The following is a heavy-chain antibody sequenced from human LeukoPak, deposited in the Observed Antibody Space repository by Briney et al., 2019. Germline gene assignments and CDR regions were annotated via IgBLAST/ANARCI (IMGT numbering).Heavy chain of an antibody. V-gene: IGHV4-61*02. CDR1: GGSISNGSYY. CDR3: ARESRAVREKTEGYYYYYYMDV. CDR2: IYTSGST. Sequence: SETLSLTCTVSGGSISNGSYYWSWIRQPAGKGLEWIGRIYTSGSTNYNPSLKSRVTISVDTSKNQFSLKLSSVTAADTAVYYCARESRAVREKTEGYYYYYYMDVWGKGTTVTISS. D-gene: IGHD3-10*01. J-gene: IGHJ6*03.